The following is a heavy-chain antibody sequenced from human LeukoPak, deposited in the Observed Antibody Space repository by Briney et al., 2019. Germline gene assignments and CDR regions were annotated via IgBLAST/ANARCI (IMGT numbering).Heavy chain of an antibody. CDR1: GFTFSSYG. D-gene: IGHD3-22*01. Sequence: GGSLRLSCAASGFTFSSYGMHWVRQAPGKGLEWVALIRYDGSNKYYADSVKGRFTISRDNSKNTLYLQMNSLRAEDTAVYYCAKVTKDSSLVWFDPWGQGTLVTVSS. J-gene: IGHJ5*02. CDR3: AKVTKDSSLVWFDP. V-gene: IGHV3-30*02. CDR2: IRYDGSNK.